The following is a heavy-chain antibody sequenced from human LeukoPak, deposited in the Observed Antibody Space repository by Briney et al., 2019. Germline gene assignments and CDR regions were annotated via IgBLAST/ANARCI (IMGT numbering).Heavy chain of an antibody. V-gene: IGHV3-21*01. D-gene: IGHD6-19*01. CDR1: GFTFTNFN. CDR3: ARGDGGWSDY. Sequence: PGGSLRLSCAASGFTFTNFNINWVRQAPGKGLEWVSSVSSSGNYIYYADSVKGRFTISRDNAKNSLYLQMNSLRAEDTAVYYCARGDGGWSDYWGQGTLVTVSS. J-gene: IGHJ4*02. CDR2: VSSSGNYI.